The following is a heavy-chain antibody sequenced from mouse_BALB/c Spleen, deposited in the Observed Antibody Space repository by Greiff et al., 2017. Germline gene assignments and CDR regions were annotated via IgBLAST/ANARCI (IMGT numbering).Heavy chain of an antibody. CDR1: GFNIKDYY. CDR3: NAFSTHFDY. V-gene: IGHV14-4*02. J-gene: IGHJ2*01. CDR2: IDPENGDT. D-gene: IGHD2-1*01. Sequence: EVQLQQSGAELVRSGASVKLSCTASGFNIKDYYMHWVKQRPEQGLEWIGWIDPENGDTEYAPKFQGKATMTADTSSNTAYLQLSSLTSEDTAVYYCNAFSTHFDYWGQGTTLTVSS.